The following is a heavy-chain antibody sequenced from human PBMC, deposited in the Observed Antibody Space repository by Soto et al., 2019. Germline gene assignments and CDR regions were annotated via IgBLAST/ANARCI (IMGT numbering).Heavy chain of an antibody. J-gene: IGHJ4*02. CDR1: GFTFSSYG. V-gene: IGHV3-30*18. Sequence: GGSLRLSCAASGFTFSSYGMHWVRQAPGKGLEWVAVISYDGSNKYYADSVKGRFTISRDNSKNTLYLQMNSLRAEDTAVYYCAKDKEYYFDYWGQGTLVTVSS. CDR3: AKDKEYYFDY. CDR2: ISYDGSNK.